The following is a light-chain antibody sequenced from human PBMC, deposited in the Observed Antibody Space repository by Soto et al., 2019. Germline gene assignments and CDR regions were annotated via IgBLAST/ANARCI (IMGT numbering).Light chain of an antibody. V-gene: IGKV3-15*01. Sequence: EIVMTQSPATLSVSLGERSTIPCRASQSVSRNLAWYQQKPGQATRLLIYGASTRDTGIPARVSGSGSGTEFTLTISSLQSEDFAVYYCQQYDQWPITFGQGTRLEI. CDR1: QSVSRN. CDR3: QQYDQWPIT. J-gene: IGKJ5*01. CDR2: GAS.